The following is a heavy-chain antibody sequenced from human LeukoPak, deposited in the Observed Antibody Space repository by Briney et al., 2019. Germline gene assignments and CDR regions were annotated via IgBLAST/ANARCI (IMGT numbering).Heavy chain of an antibody. V-gene: IGHV1-2*02. CDR2: INPNSSGT. D-gene: IGHD6-19*01. CDR1: GYTFTGYY. CDR3: ARDLAVAGTVHFDY. Sequence: ASVKVSCKASGYTFTGYYMHWVRQAPGQGLEWMGWINPNSSGTNYAQKFQGRVTMTRDTSISTAYMELSRLRSDDTAVHYCARDLAVAGTVHFDYWGQGTLVTVSS. J-gene: IGHJ4*02.